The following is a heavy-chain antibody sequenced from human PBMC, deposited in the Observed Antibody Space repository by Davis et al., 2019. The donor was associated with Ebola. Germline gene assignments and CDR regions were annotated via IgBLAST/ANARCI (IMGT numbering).Heavy chain of an antibody. Sequence: GESLKISCAASGFTFSSYSMNWVRQAPGKGLEWVSYISSSSSTIYYADSVKGRFTISRDNAKNSLYLQMNSLRDEDTAVYYCARLGIAVAGPLYYYYGMDVWGKGTTVTVSS. D-gene: IGHD6-19*01. V-gene: IGHV3-48*02. J-gene: IGHJ6*04. CDR2: ISSSSSTI. CDR3: ARLGIAVAGPLYYYYGMDV. CDR1: GFTFSSYS.